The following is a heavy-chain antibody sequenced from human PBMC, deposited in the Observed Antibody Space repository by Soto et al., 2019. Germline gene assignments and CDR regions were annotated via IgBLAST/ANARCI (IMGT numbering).Heavy chain of an antibody. CDR3: AKALRPSLNFFYYMDV. CDR2: LGGNGFTT. V-gene: IGHV3-23*01. D-gene: IGHD2-2*01. Sequence: EVQLLESGGGLVQPGGSLRLSCVVSGFTFGSYAMSWVRQAPEKGPEWVAILGGNGFTTYYADSVKGRFTISGDKSKSTRFLQMNSLRADDTGVYYCAKALRPSLNFFYYMDVWGRGTSVTGSS. J-gene: IGHJ6*03. CDR1: GFTFGSYA.